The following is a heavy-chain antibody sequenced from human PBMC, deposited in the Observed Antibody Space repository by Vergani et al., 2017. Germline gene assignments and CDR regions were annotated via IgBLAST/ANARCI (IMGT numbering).Heavy chain of an antibody. V-gene: IGHV4-39*01. Sequence: QLQLQESGPGLVKPSETLSLTCTVSGGSISSSSYYWGWIRQPPGKGLEWIGSIYYSGSTYYNPSLKSRVTISVDTSKNQFSLKLSSVTDADTAVYYCARHTSPRIEDYVDYWGQGTLVTVSS. CDR2: IYYSGST. CDR1: GGSISSSSYY. D-gene: IGHD2-2*01. J-gene: IGHJ4*02. CDR3: ARHTSPRIEDYVDY.